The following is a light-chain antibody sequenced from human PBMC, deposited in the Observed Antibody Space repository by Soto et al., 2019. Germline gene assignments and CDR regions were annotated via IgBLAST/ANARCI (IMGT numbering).Light chain of an antibody. Sequence: EIVLTQSPGTLSLSPGERATLSCRASQSVNYTYLAWYQQKPGQAPRLLIYGASSRATGIPDRFSGSGSGTDFTVTISRLEPEDFAVYFCPQYGSSPITFGQGTRLEIK. V-gene: IGKV3-20*01. CDR1: QSVNYTY. CDR2: GAS. J-gene: IGKJ5*01. CDR3: PQYGSSPIT.